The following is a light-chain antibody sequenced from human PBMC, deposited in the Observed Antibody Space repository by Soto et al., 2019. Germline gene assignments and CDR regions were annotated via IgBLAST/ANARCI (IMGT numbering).Light chain of an antibody. Sequence: QSVLTQPPSVSAAPGQKVTISCSGSSSNIGNNYVSWFQQLPGAAPKLLIYENNKRPSGIPDRFSGSKSGTSATLGITGLLTGDEADYYCGTWVSSLNVYVFGTGTKLTVL. V-gene: IGLV1-51*02. J-gene: IGLJ1*01. CDR1: SSNIGNNY. CDR3: GTWVSSLNVYV. CDR2: ENN.